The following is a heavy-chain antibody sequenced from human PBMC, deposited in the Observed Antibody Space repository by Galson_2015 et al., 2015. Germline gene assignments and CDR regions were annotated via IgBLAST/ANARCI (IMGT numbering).Heavy chain of an antibody. CDR1: GFTVSSNY. D-gene: IGHD4-17*01. CDR3: ARVRLYGDFPFYFDL. J-gene: IGHJ2*01. CDR2: IYSGGST. V-gene: IGHV3-53*01. Sequence: SLRLSCAASGFTVSSNYMSWVRQAPGKGLEWVSVIYSGGSTYYADSVKGRFTISRDNSKNTLYLQTNSLRAEDTAVYYCARVRLYGDFPFYFDLWGRGTLVTVSS.